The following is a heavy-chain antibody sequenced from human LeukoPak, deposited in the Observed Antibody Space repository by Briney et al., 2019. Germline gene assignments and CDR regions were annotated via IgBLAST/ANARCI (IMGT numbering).Heavy chain of an antibody. V-gene: IGHV4-59*01. D-gene: IGHD6-19*01. CDR1: GGSISSYY. CDR2: IYYSGST. J-gene: IGHJ4*02. CDR3: ARSGYSSGWYLGY. Sequence: PSETLSLTCTVSGGSISSYYWSWIRQPPGKGLEWIGYIYYSGSTNYNPSLKSRVTISVDTSKNQFSLKLSSVTAADTAVYYCARSGYSSGWYLGYWGQGSLVTVSS.